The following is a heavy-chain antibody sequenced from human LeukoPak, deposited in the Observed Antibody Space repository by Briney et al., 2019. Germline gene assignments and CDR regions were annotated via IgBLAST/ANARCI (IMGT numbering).Heavy chain of an antibody. V-gene: IGHV1-18*01. J-gene: IGHJ4*02. D-gene: IGHD5-18*01. CDR2: ISAYNGNT. CDR1: GYTFTSYG. Sequence: ASVKVSCKASGYTFTSYGISWVRQAPGQGLEWMGWISAYNGNTNYAQKLQGRVTMTTDTSTSTAYMELRSLRSDDTAVYYCARGGPTYSYGHWSYFDYWGQGTLVTVSS. CDR3: ARGGPTYSYGHWSYFDY.